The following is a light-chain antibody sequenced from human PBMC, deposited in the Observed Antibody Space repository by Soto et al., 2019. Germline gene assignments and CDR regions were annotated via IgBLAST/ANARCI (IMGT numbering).Light chain of an antibody. CDR1: SSNIGAGYD. Sequence: QSVLTQPPSVSAAPGQTVTISCTGSSSNIGAGYDVHWYQQLPGTAPKLLIYGNKNRPPGVPDRFSGSRSDTSASLAITGLQADDEADYYCQSYDTGLSGSRVFGSGTKVTVL. CDR2: GNK. J-gene: IGLJ1*01. V-gene: IGLV1-40*01. CDR3: QSYDTGLSGSRV.